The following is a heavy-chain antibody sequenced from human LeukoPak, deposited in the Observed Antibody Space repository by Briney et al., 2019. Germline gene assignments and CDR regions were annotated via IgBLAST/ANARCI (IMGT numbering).Heavy chain of an antibody. V-gene: IGHV7-4-1*02. Sequence: ASVKVSCKASGYTFTSYGISWVRQAPGQGLEWMGWINTNTGNPTYAQGFTGRFVFSLGTSVSTAYLQISSLKAEDTAMYYCARERRSSSPGEQQLVRAFDIWGQGTMVTVSS. J-gene: IGHJ3*02. CDR2: INTNTGNP. D-gene: IGHD6-13*01. CDR3: ARERRSSSPGEQQLVRAFDI. CDR1: GYTFTSYG.